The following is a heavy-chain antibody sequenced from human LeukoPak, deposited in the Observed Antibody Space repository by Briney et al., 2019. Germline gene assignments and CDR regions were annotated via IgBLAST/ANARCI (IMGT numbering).Heavy chain of an antibody. V-gene: IGHV4-59*06. CDR1: GGSISSYY. CDR3: ARDRFLEWLGVNWFDP. CDR2: IYYSGST. J-gene: IGHJ5*02. Sequence: SETLSLTCTVSGGSISSYYWSWIRQPPGKGLEWLGYIYYSGSTYYNPSLKSRVTISVDTSKNQFSLKLSSVTAADTAVYYCARDRFLEWLGVNWFDPWGQGTLVTVSS. D-gene: IGHD3-3*01.